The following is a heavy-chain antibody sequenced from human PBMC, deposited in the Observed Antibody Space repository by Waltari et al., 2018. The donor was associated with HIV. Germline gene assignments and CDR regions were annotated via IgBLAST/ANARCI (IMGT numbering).Heavy chain of an antibody. V-gene: IGHV1-69*12. CDR3: ARGRVQVRGAMYYFDY. Sequence: QVQLVQSGAEIKKPGSSVKVSCKASGGTFSDYAFMWVRQAPGHRLEWMGGIIAIVGTPNFAQKFQGRLTLTADESTRTAYMELSSLRSEDTAVYYCARGRVQVRGAMYYFDYWGQGTLVTVSS. D-gene: IGHD3-10*01. CDR2: IIAIVGTP. J-gene: IGHJ4*02. CDR1: GGTFSDYA.